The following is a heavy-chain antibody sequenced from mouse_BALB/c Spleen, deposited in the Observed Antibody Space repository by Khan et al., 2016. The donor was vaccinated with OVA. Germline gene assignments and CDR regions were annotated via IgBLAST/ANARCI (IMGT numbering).Heavy chain of an antibody. CDR1: GYTFTTAG. CDR2: INTHSGVP. V-gene: IGHV9-4*02. Sequence: QIQLVQSGPELKKPGETVRISCKASGYTFTTAGMQWVQKMPGKGLKWIGWINTHSGVPKYAEDFTGRFVFSLETSASTAYLQITNLKNEDTATYLGARGGAAFYRNDGGAMDSWGEGTSVTVSS. D-gene: IGHD2-14*01. CDR3: ARGGAAFYRNDGGAMDS. J-gene: IGHJ4*01.